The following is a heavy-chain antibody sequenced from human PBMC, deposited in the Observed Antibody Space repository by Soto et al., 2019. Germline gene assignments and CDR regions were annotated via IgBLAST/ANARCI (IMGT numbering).Heavy chain of an antibody. V-gene: IGHV1-18*04. Sequence: ASVKVSCKASGYTFTSYGISWVRQAPGQGLEWMGWISAYNGNTNYAQKLQGRVTMTTDTSTSTAYMELRSLRSDDTAVYYCARDYYYDSSGYYSYYYYYGMDVWGQGTTVTAP. J-gene: IGHJ6*02. CDR3: ARDYYYDSSGYYSYYYYYGMDV. CDR2: ISAYNGNT. D-gene: IGHD3-22*01. CDR1: GYTFTSYG.